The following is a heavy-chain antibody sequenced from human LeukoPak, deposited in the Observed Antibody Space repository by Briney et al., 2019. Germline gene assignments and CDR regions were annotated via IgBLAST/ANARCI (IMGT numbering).Heavy chain of an antibody. V-gene: IGHV3-11*01. Sequence: GGSLRLSCAASGFSFSDYYMSWIRQAPGKGLEWASYISSSSGTTYYADSVKGRFTISRDNAKNSLYLQMNSLRAEDTALYYCAKWSGLNAFDIWGQGTMVTVSS. CDR3: AKWSGLNAFDI. CDR2: ISSSSGTT. D-gene: IGHD2-8*01. J-gene: IGHJ3*02. CDR1: GFSFSDYY.